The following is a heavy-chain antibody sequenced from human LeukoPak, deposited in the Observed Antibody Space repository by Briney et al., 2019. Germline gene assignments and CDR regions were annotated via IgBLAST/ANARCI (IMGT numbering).Heavy chain of an antibody. J-gene: IGHJ3*02. Sequence: GGSLRLSCAASGFTFSSYSMHWVRQAPGKGLEWVAVIWFDGSNKNYADSVKGRFTISRDNSKNTLYLQMNSLRAEDTAVYYCARDQGSGYPVAFDIWGQGTLVTVSS. CDR1: GFTFSSYS. CDR3: ARDQGSGYPVAFDI. CDR2: IWFDGSNK. D-gene: IGHD3-22*01. V-gene: IGHV3-33*08.